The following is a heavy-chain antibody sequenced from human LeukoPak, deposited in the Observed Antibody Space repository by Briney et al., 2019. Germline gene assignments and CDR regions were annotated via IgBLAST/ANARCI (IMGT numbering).Heavy chain of an antibody. CDR3: ARTSGSQRFDAFDI. Sequence: GGSLRLSCAASGFSFSNYGMSWVRQAPGKGLEWVSSISTSGSSTYYVDSVKGRFTISRDNAKNSLYLQMNSLRAEDTAVYYCARTSGSQRFDAFDIWGQGTMVTVSS. D-gene: IGHD1-26*01. J-gene: IGHJ3*02. V-gene: IGHV3-21*01. CDR1: GFSFSNYG. CDR2: ISTSGSST.